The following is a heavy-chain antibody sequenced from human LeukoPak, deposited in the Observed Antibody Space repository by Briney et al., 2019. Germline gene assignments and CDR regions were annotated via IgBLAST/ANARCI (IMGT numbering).Heavy chain of an antibody. CDR3: ARQNNYGNDYYGMDV. D-gene: IGHD5-18*01. Sequence: SETLSLTCTVSGGTISSNSYYWGWVRQPPGKGLEWVGSLFHRGGTYLNPSLKSRVTISFDTSKNQFSLQLNSVTPEDTAVYYCARQNNYGNDYYGMDVWGQGTTVTVSS. J-gene: IGHJ6*02. V-gene: IGHV4-39*01. CDR2: LFHRGGT. CDR1: GGTISSNSYY.